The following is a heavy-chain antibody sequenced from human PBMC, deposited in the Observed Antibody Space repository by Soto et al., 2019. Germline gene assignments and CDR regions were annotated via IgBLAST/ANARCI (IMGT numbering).Heavy chain of an antibody. CDR2: IKQDGSEK. D-gene: IGHD3-3*01. V-gene: IGHV3-7*01. Sequence: GGSLRISCAASGFTFSSYWMSWVRQAPGKGLEWVANIKQDGSEKYYVDSVKGRFTITRDNAKNSLYLQMNSLRAEDTAVYYCEDGERSGYAFDIWGQGTMVTLS. J-gene: IGHJ3*02. CDR3: EDGERSGYAFDI. CDR1: GFTFSSYW.